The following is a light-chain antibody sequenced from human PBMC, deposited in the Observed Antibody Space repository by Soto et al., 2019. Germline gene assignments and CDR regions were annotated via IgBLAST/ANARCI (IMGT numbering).Light chain of an antibody. CDR3: QQYGTSLVT. V-gene: IGKV3D-20*01. CDR1: QSVSSNY. J-gene: IGKJ3*01. Sequence: EIVLTQSPATLPLSPGERATLSCGASQSVSSNYLAWYQQKPGLAPRLLIYDASSRAAGIPDRFSDSGSGTDFTLTISRLEPEDFGVYYCQQYGTSLVTFGPGTKVDIK. CDR2: DAS.